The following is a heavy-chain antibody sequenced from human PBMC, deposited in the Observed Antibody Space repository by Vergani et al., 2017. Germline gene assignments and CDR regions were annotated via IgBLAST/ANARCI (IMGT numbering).Heavy chain of an antibody. CDR1: GFTFTSSA. J-gene: IGHJ3*02. V-gene: IGHV1-58*01. D-gene: IGHD2-15*01. Sequence: QMQLVQSGPEVKKPGTSVKVSCKASGFTFTSSAVQWVRQARGQRLEWIGWIVVGSGNTNYAQKFQERVTITRDMSTSTAYMELSSLRSEDTAVYYCARGDVVVVAAKPYAFDIWGQGTMVTVSS. CDR2: IVVGSGNT. CDR3: ARGDVVVVAAKPYAFDI.